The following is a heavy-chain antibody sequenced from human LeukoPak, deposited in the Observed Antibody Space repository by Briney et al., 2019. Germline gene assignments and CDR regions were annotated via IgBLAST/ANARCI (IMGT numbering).Heavy chain of an antibody. CDR1: GGSISSYY. CDR3: ARGGGYGDYGYVDY. Sequence: PSETLSLTCTVSGGSISSYYWSWIRQPAGKGLEWIGRIYTSGSTNYNPSLKSRVTMSVDASKNQFPLKLSSVTAADTAVYYCARGGGYGDYGYVDYWGQGTLVTVSS. J-gene: IGHJ4*02. V-gene: IGHV4-4*07. D-gene: IGHD4-17*01. CDR2: IYTSGST.